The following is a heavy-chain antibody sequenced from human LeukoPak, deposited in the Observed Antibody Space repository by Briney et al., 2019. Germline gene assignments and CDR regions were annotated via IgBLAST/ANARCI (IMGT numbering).Heavy chain of an antibody. V-gene: IGHV5-10-1*01. CDR1: GYNFASYW. Sequence: GESLKISCEGSGYNFASYWITWVRQMPGRGLEWMGRIDPSDSYTNYNPSFRGHVTISTDKSINTASLQWSSLKASDTAMYYCARHFHRDGYSYGDYWGQGTLVTVSS. D-gene: IGHD5-24*01. CDR2: IDPSDSYT. J-gene: IGHJ4*02. CDR3: ARHFHRDGYSYGDY.